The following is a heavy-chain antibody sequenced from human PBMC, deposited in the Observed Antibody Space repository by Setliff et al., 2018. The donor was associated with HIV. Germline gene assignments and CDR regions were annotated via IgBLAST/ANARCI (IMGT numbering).Heavy chain of an antibody. Sequence: VGSLRLSCAASGFTFSSYWMSWVRQAPGKGLEWVANIKQDGGEKYYVDSVKGRFTISRDNAKDSLYLQMNSLRAEDTAVYYCASTTRQWPHAFDIWGQGTMVTVSS. V-gene: IGHV3-7*01. CDR3: ASTTRQWPHAFDI. CDR1: GFTFSSYW. CDR2: IKQDGGEK. D-gene: IGHD6-19*01. J-gene: IGHJ3*02.